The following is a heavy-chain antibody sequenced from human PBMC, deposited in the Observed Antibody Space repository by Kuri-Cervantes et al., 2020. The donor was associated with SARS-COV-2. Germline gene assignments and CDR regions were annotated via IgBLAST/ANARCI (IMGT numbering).Heavy chain of an antibody. J-gene: IGHJ3*02. CDR2: IYNSGST. D-gene: IGHD2-2*02. CDR3: ARERSEYCSSTSCYNLGAFDI. V-gene: IGHV4-61*02. Sequence: LRLSCTVSGGSISSGSYYWSWIRQPAGKGLEWIGRIYNSGSTNYNPSLKSRVTISVDTSKNQFSLKLSSVTAADTAVYYCARERSEYCSSTSCYNLGAFDIWGQGTRVTGSS. CDR1: GGSISSGSYY.